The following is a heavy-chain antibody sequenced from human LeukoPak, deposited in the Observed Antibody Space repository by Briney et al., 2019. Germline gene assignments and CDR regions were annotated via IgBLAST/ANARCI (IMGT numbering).Heavy chain of an antibody. J-gene: IGHJ4*02. D-gene: IGHD5-12*01. V-gene: IGHV3-21*01. CDR1: GFTFSSYS. CDR2: ISSSSYT. Sequence: GGSLRLSCAASGFTFSSYSMNWVRQAPGKGLEWVSSISSSSYTYYADSVKGRFTISRDNAKNSLNLQMNSLRAEDTAVYYCARGRSGYVFDYWGQGTLVTVSS. CDR3: ARGRSGYVFDY.